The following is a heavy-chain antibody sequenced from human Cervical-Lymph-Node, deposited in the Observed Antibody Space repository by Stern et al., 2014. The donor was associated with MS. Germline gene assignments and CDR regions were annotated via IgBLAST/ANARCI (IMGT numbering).Heavy chain of an antibody. Sequence: QLQLQESGPGLVKPSQTLSLTCTVSGGSIRSGGYFWSWIRQHPGKGLEWIGYIYHSGSTYYNPSLKSRITISVATSNNQISLYLSAVTAADTAVYYCARKGAIVPAAIENWFDSWGQGTLVTVSS. CDR2: IYHSGST. CDR3: ARKGAIVPAAIENWFDS. CDR1: GGSIRSGGYF. J-gene: IGHJ5*01. V-gene: IGHV4-31*03. D-gene: IGHD2-2*01.